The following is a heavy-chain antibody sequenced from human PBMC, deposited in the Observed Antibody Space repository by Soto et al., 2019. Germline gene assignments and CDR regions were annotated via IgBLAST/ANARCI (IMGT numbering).Heavy chain of an antibody. CDR2: IHGDGDYS. V-gene: IGHV3-23*01. CDR1: GFMFSCCA. J-gene: IGHJ2*01. D-gene: IGHD2-2*02. CDR3: AKKRGAGDYTNWSFAV. Sequence: EVQLLDSGGGLVQPGGSLRLSCAASGFMFSCCAMSWVRQAPGKGLEWVSTIHGDGDYSHYTDSVEGRFTISRDNSRNTLYLRMDSLRADDTATYCCAKKRGAGDYTNWSFAVWGRGTLVAVSS.